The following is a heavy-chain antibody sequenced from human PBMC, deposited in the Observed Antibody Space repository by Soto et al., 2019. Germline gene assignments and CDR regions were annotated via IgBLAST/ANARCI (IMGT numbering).Heavy chain of an antibody. J-gene: IGHJ6*02. CDR2: IRGSGGST. V-gene: IGHV3-23*01. Sequence: RGGSLRLACAASGFTFSSYAMSWVRQAPGKGLEWVSSIRGSGGSTYYADSVKGRFTISRDNSKNTLYMQMNSLRAEDTAVYYCANNLVVGGVVEGMDVWGQGTTVTVSS. CDR3: ANNLVVGGVVEGMDV. CDR1: GFTFSSYA. D-gene: IGHD2-8*02.